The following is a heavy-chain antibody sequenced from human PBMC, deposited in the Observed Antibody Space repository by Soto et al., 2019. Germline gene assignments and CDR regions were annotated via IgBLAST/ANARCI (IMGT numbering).Heavy chain of an antibody. CDR3: ARGDIAVAVSSDY. D-gene: IGHD6-19*01. V-gene: IGHV3-20*04. J-gene: IGHJ4*02. CDR2: SNWDGDDT. CDR1: GFNFEEYG. Sequence: EVHLVESGGRVVRPGESLRLSCAASGFNFEEYGMTWVRQAPGEGLEWVAGSNWDGDDTGYADSVQGRFTISRDNAKNFLYLQMNSLRVDDTALYYCARGDIAVAVSSDYWGQGTLVTVSS.